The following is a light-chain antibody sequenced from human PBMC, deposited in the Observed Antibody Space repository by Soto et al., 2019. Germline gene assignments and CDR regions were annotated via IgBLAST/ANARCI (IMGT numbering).Light chain of an antibody. V-gene: IGKV1-5*03. CDR1: QSISSW. J-gene: IGKJ5*01. Sequence: DIQMTQSPSTLSSSLGDSVTLTCRATQSISSWLAWYQQKPGKAPNLLIYKASYLASGVPSRFSGGGSGTEFTLTISSLQPDDFATYYCQQSYSTPPAFGQGTRLEIK. CDR3: QQSYSTPPA. CDR2: KAS.